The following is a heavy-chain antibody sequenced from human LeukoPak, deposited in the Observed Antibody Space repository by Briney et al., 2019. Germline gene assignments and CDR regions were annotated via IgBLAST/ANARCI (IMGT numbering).Heavy chain of an antibody. CDR2: INPSGGST. CDR3: ARGDHKSAAPFDY. D-gene: IGHD2-2*01. J-gene: IGHJ4*02. CDR1: GYTFTSYY. V-gene: IGHV1-46*01. Sequence: GGSLRLSCAASGYTFTSYYMHWVRQAPGQGLEWMGIINPSGGSTSYAQKFQGGVTMTRDMSTSTVYMELSSLRSEDTAVYYCARGDHKSAAPFDYWGQGTLVTVSS.